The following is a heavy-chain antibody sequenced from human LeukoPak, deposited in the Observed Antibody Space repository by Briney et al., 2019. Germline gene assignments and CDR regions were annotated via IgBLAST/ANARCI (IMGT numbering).Heavy chain of an antibody. Sequence: SETLSLTCTVSGYSISSGYYWGWIRQPPGKGLEWIGSIYHSGSTYYNPSLKSRVTISVDTSKNQFSLKLSSVTAADSAVYYCARDVPVVVPAAMPVDVWGKGTSVTVSS. CDR1: GYSISSGYY. CDR2: IYHSGST. V-gene: IGHV4-38-2*02. D-gene: IGHD2-2*01. CDR3: ARDVPVVVPAAMPVDV. J-gene: IGHJ6*04.